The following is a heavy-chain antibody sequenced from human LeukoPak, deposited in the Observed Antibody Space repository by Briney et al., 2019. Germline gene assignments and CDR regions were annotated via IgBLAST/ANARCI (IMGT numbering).Heavy chain of an antibody. V-gene: IGHV1-69*13. CDR3: ARIGDSSGYYLRVAFDI. D-gene: IGHD3-22*01. J-gene: IGHJ3*02. CDR1: GYTFTSYA. CDR2: IIPIFGTA. Sequence: GASVKVSCKASGYTFTSYAISWVRQAPGQGLEWIGGIIPIFGTANYAQKFQGRVTITADESTSTAYMELSSLRSEDTAVYYCARIGDSSGYYLRVAFDIWGQGTMVTVSS.